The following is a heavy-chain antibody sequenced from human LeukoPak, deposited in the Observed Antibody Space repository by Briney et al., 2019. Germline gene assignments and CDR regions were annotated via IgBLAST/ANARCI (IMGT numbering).Heavy chain of an antibody. J-gene: IGHJ4*02. V-gene: IGHV3-30*02. Sequence: GGSLRLSCAASGFTFNTYGMHWVRQTPGKGLEWVAYIRYDGSTKYYADSVKGRFTISRDNSRNTLYLQMNSLRAEDTAVYYCARGDGYCSSTSCYPFDYWGQGTLVTVSS. CDR2: IRYDGSTK. CDR3: ARGDGYCSSTSCYPFDY. D-gene: IGHD2-2*01. CDR1: GFTFNTYG.